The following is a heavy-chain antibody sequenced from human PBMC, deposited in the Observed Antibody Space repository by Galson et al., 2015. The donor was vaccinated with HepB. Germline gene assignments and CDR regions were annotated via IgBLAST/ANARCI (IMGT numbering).Heavy chain of an antibody. CDR1: GFTFSSYS. J-gene: IGHJ4*02. Sequence: SLRLSCAASGFTFSSYSMNWVRQAPGKGLEWVSSISSSSSYIYYADSVKGRFTISRDNAKNSLYLQMNSLRAEDTAVYYCARDRSKYGDFWSGCFDYWGQGTLVTVSS. D-gene: IGHD3-3*01. CDR2: ISSSSSYI. CDR3: ARDRSKYGDFWSGCFDY. V-gene: IGHV3-21*01.